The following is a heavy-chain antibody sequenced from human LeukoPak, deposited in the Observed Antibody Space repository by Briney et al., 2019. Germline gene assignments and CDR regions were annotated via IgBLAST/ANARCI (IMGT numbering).Heavy chain of an antibody. CDR1: GYTFTGYY. V-gene: IGHV1-2*06. D-gene: IGHD1-14*01. J-gene: IGHJ5*02. Sequence: VASVKVSCKASGYTFTGYYMHWVRQAPGQGLEWMGRINPNSGGTNYAQKFQGRVTMTRDTSISTDYMELSRLRSDDTAIYYCARVSSPLQYNWFDPWGQGTLVTVSS. CDR3: ARVSSPLQYNWFDP. CDR2: INPNSGGT.